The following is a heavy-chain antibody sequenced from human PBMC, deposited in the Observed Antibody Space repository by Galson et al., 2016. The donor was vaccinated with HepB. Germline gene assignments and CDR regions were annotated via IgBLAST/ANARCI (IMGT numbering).Heavy chain of an antibody. CDR3: ARVRCSTFRCQNWFDP. Sequence: CAISGDSVSSNSAAWTWIRQSPLRGLEWLGRTYYRSKWYNDYAMSVEGRISIHPDTSKNQFSLQLNSVTPEDTAVYYCARVRCSTFRCQNWFDPWGQGTLVTVSS. CDR2: TYYRSKWYN. J-gene: IGHJ5*02. D-gene: IGHD2/OR15-2a*01. CDR1: GDSVSSNSAA. V-gene: IGHV6-1*01.